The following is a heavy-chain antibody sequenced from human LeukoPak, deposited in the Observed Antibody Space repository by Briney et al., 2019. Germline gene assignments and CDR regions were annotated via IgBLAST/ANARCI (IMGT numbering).Heavy chain of an antibody. V-gene: IGHV4-34*01. CDR2: INHSGST. Sequence: PPETLSLTCAVYGGSFSGYYWSWIRQPPGKGLEWIGEINHSGSTNYNPSLKSRVTISVDTSKNQFSLKLSSVTAADTAVYYCARGRYCSSTSCYLPLDYWGQGTLVTVSS. J-gene: IGHJ4*02. CDR1: GGSFSGYY. CDR3: ARGRYCSSTSCYLPLDY. D-gene: IGHD2-2*01.